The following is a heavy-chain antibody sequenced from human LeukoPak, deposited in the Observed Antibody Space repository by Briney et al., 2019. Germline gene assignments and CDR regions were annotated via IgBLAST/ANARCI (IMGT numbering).Heavy chain of an antibody. V-gene: IGHV1-2*02. J-gene: IGHJ3*02. CDR2: IIPNNGGT. Sequence: ASVKVSCKASGYIFTGYYMHWVRQAPGQGLEWMGWIIPNNGGTKYAEKFQGRVSMTRDKSSSTVYMELSRLVSDDTAVYYCARAGKLMITMVRGALASKKGFDIWGQGTMVTVSS. CDR3: ARAGKLMITMVRGALASKKGFDI. D-gene: IGHD3-10*01. CDR1: GYIFTGYY.